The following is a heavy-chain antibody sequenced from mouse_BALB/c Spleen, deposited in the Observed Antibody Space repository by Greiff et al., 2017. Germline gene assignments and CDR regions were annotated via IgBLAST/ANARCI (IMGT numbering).Heavy chain of an antibody. J-gene: IGHJ2*01. CDR1: GYTFTSYW. CDR3: ARDFITTAF. Sequence: VKLMESGAELVKPGASVKLSCKASGYTFTSYWMHWVKQRPGQGLEWIGEINPSNGRTNYNEKFKSKATLTVDKSSSTAYMQLSSLTSEDSAVYYCARDFITTAFWGQGTTLTVSS. D-gene: IGHD1-2*01. V-gene: IGHV1S81*02. CDR2: INPSNGRT.